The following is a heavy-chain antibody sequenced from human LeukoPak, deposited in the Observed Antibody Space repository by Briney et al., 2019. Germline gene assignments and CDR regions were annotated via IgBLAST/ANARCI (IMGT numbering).Heavy chain of an antibody. CDR3: ARDSGSHAFDI. CDR1: GYTFTTYT. Sequence: ASVKVSCKASGYTFTTYTLNWVRQAPGQGLEWMGWINTNTGNPTYAQGFTGRFVFSLDTSVSTAYLQVSSLKAEDTAVYYCARDSGSHAFDIWGQGTMVTVSS. D-gene: IGHD1-26*01. J-gene: IGHJ3*02. CDR2: INTNTGNP. V-gene: IGHV7-4-1*02.